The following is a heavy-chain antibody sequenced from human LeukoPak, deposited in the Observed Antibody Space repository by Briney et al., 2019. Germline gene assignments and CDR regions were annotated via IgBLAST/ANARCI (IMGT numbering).Heavy chain of an antibody. CDR3: AREVVDCGGDCYLMDY. D-gene: IGHD2-21*02. J-gene: IGHJ4*02. Sequence: SQTLSLTCAISGDSVSINSAAWNWIRQSPSRGLEWLGRTYYRSKWYNDYAVSVNNRITINPDTSKNQFSLQLNSVTPEDTAVYYCAREVVDCGGDCYLMDYWGQGTLVTVSS. V-gene: IGHV6-1*01. CDR1: GDSVSINSAA. CDR2: TYYRSKWYN.